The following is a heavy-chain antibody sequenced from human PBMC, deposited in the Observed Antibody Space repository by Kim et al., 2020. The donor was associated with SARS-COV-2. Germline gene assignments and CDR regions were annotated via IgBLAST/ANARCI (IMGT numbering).Heavy chain of an antibody. CDR3: ASDGLGGAAAGIDY. J-gene: IGHJ4*02. Sequence: AVAVKGRFTISRDNAKNALYLQMNRLRAEDTAVYYCASDGLGGAAAGIDYWGQGTLVTVSS. V-gene: IGHV3-11*01. D-gene: IGHD6-13*01.